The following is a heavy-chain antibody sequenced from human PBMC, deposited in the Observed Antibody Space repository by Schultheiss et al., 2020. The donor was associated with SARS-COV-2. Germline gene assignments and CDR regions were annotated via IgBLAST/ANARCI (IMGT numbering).Heavy chain of an antibody. CDR3: ARGYSYGLFDY. CDR2: IWYDGSNK. V-gene: IGHV3-33*01. Sequence: GGSLRLSCAASGFTFSSYGMHWVRQAPGKGLEWVAVIWYDGSNKYYADSVKGRFTISRDNSKNTLYLQMNSLRAEDTAVYYCARGYSYGLFDYWGQGTLVTVSS. J-gene: IGHJ4*02. D-gene: IGHD5-18*01. CDR1: GFTFSSYG.